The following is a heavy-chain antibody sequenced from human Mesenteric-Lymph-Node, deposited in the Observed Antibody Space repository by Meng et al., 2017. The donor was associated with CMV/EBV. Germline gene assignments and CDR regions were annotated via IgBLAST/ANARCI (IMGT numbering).Heavy chain of an antibody. D-gene: IGHD3-9*01. CDR1: GYTFIYYY. J-gene: IGHJ4*02. Sequence: QVQLVQSGAEVKKPGASVRVSCKASGYTFIYYYINWVRQAPGQGLEWMGRINPKTGGRSYAQNFQGRVTMTRDTSINTAYMEVNRLNSDDTAMYYCARDRDTDWYSPFDYWGPGTLVTVSS. CDR2: INPKTGGR. V-gene: IGHV1-2*06. CDR3: ARDRDTDWYSPFDY.